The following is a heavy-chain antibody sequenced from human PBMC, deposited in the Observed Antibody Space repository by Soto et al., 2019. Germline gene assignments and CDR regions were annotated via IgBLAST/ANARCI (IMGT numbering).Heavy chain of an antibody. CDR3: ARFRYCSGGSCYSALSDAFDF. V-gene: IGHV1-18*01. CDR1: DYSFTTYG. D-gene: IGHD2-15*01. CDR2: TTAYNGNT. Sequence: AWAKVSRMPSDYSFTTYGITRGRRDPGQPLACMGWTTAYNGNTDYAQRFQGRVTMTTDTSPSTAYMELRSLRFDDTAVYYCARFRYCSGGSCYSALSDAFDFWGQGTMVPVSS. J-gene: IGHJ3*01.